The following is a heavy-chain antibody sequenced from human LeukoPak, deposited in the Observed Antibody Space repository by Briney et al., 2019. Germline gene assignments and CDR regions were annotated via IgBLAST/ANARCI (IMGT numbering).Heavy chain of an antibody. CDR2: FDPEDGET. CDR1: GYTLTELS. J-gene: IGHJ4*02. D-gene: IGHD7-27*01. CDR3: ATYKLVWGAKYYFDY. V-gene: IGHV1-24*01. Sequence: ASVKVSCKVCGYTLTELSMHWVRQAPGKGLEGMGGFDPEDGETNYVQKFQGRVTMTEDTSTDTAYMELSSLRSEDTAVYYCATYKLVWGAKYYFDYWGQGTLVTVSS.